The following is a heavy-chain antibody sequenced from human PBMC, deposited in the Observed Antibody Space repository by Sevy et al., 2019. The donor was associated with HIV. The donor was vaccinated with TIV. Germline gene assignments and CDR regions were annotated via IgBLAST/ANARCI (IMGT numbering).Heavy chain of an antibody. V-gene: IGHV1-69*13. CDR3: ARGARGYSGYDSYYFDY. D-gene: IGHD5-12*01. J-gene: IGHJ4*02. CDR1: GGTFSSYA. Sequence: ASVKVSCKASGGTFSSYAISWVRQAPGQGLEWMGGIIPIFGTANYAQKFQGRVTITADESTCTAYMELSSLRSEDTAVYYCARGARGYSGYDSYYFDYWGQGTLVTVSS. CDR2: IIPIFGTA.